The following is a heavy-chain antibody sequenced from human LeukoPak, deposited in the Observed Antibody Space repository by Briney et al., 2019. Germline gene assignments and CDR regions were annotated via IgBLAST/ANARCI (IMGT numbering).Heavy chain of an antibody. CDR3: ARVLLTYYFDSSGYYDY. V-gene: IGHV1-2*02. J-gene: IGHJ4*02. Sequence: GASVKVSCKASGYTFTGYYMHWVRQAPGQGLEWMGWINPNSGGTNYAQKFQDRVTMTRDTSISTAYMELSRLRSDDMAVYYCARVLLTYYFDSSGYYDYWGQGTLVTVSS. D-gene: IGHD3-22*01. CDR2: INPNSGGT. CDR1: GYTFTGYY.